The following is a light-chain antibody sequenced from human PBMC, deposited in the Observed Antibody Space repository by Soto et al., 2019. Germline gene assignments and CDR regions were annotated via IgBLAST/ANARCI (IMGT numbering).Light chain of an antibody. Sequence: QSALTQPASVSGSPGPSITISCTGTSSDVGGYNYVSWYQQHPGKAPKLMIDEVSNRPSGVSNRFSGSKSGNTASLTISGLQAEDEADYYCSSYTSSSTPYVFGTGTKLTVL. V-gene: IGLV2-14*01. J-gene: IGLJ1*01. CDR1: SSDVGGYNY. CDR2: EVS. CDR3: SSYTSSSTPYV.